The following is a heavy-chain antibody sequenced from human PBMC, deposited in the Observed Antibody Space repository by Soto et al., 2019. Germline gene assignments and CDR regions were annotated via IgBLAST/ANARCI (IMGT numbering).Heavy chain of an antibody. CDR1: GYTFTSYG. V-gene: IGHV1-18*01. CDR2: ISAYNGET. Sequence: ASVKVSCKASGYTFTSYGISWVRQAPGQGLEWMGWISAYNGETIYAQKFQGRVTMTEDTSTDTAYMELSSLRSEDTAVYYCATKGRWYVGYYYYGMDVWGQGTTVTVSS. J-gene: IGHJ6*02. CDR3: ATKGRWYVGYYYYGMDV. D-gene: IGHD6-13*01.